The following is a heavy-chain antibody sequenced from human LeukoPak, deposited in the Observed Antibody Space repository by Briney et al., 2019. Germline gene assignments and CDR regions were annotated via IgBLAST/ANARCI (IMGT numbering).Heavy chain of an antibody. CDR3: ARDQGITMIVVVIAYYFDY. J-gene: IGHJ4*02. CDR2: ISYDGSNK. Sequence: GGSLRLSCAASGFTFSSYDMHWVRQAPGKGLEWVAVISYDGSNKYYADSVKGRFTISRDNSKNTLYLQMNSLRAEDTAVYYCARDQGITMIVVVIAYYFDYWGQGTLVTVSS. D-gene: IGHD3-22*01. V-gene: IGHV3-30*03. CDR1: GFTFSSYD.